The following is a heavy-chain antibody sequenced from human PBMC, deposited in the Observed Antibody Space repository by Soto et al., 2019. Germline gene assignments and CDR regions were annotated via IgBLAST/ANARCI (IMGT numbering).Heavy chain of an antibody. V-gene: IGHV4-30-4*01. CDR2: IYYSGST. J-gene: IGHJ4*02. CDR1: GGSISSGDYY. D-gene: IGHD1-20*01. Sequence: TLSLTCTVSGGSISSGDYYWSWIRQPPGKGLEWIGYIYYSGSTYYNPSLKSRVTISVDTSKNQFSLKLSSVTAADTAVYYCAREGTDLTGPLAYWGQGTLVTVSS. CDR3: AREGTDLTGPLAY.